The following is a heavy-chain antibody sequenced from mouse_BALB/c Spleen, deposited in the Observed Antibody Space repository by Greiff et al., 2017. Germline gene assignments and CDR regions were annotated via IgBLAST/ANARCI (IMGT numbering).Heavy chain of an antibody. CDR1: GFTFSSFG. Sequence: EVMLVESGGGLVQPGGSRKLSCAASGFTFSSFGMHWVRQAPEKGLEWVAYISSGSSTIYYADTVKGRFTISRDNPKNTLFLQMTSLRSEDTAMYYCARSGGQLGLRNAMDYWGQGTSVTVSS. V-gene: IGHV5-17*02. D-gene: IGHD3-1*01. CDR2: ISSGSSTI. J-gene: IGHJ4*01. CDR3: ARSGGQLGLRNAMDY.